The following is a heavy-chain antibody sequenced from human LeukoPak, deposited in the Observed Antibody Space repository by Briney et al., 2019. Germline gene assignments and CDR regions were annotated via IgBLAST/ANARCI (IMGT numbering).Heavy chain of an antibody. V-gene: IGHV3-7*04. Sequence: GGSLRLSCAASGFTLSSYWMSWVRQAPGKGLEWVANLKQDGSEKHYVDSVKGRFTISRDNAKSSLYLQMNSLRAEDTAVYYCARGTIAAAGYYYFDYWGQRTQVTVSS. CDR3: ARGTIAAAGYYYFDY. CDR2: LKQDGSEK. CDR1: GFTLSSYW. J-gene: IGHJ4*02. D-gene: IGHD6-13*01.